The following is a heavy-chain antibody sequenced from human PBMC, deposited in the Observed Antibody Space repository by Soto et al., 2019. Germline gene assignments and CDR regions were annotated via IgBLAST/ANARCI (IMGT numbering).Heavy chain of an antibody. D-gene: IGHD3-3*01. CDR1: GFTFSSYA. V-gene: IGHV3-23*01. CDR2: ISGSGGST. CDR3: AKALTLAFGVVIPRNYFDY. Sequence: GGSLRLSCAASGFTFSSYAMSWVRQAPGKGLEWVSAISGSGGSTYYADSVKGRFTISRDNSKNTLYLQMNSLRAEDTAVYYCAKALTLAFGVVIPRNYFDYWGQGTLVTVSS. J-gene: IGHJ4*02.